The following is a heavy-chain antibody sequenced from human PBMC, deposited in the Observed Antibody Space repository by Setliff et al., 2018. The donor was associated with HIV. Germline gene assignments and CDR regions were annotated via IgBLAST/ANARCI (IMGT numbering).Heavy chain of an antibody. D-gene: IGHD5-18*01. V-gene: IGHV2-5*01. Sequence: SGPTLVNPTQTLTLTCTFSGFSLSTSKMGVGWIRQPPGKALEWLAVIYWNDDSRYNPSLKSRLTITKDTSKNQVVLTMTNMDPVDTATYYCAHKSIQLWSYDAFDIWGQGTMVTVSS. CDR1: GFSLSTSKMG. CDR2: IYWNDDS. CDR3: AHKSIQLWSYDAFDI. J-gene: IGHJ3*02.